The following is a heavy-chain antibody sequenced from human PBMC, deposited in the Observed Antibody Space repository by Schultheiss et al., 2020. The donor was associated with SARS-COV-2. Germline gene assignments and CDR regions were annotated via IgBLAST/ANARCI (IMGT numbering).Heavy chain of an antibody. CDR2: IKSKTDGGTT. CDR1: GFTFSNAW. J-gene: IGHJ4*02. CDR3: TTIGDYLVIYY. Sequence: GESLKISCAASGFTFSNAWMNWVRQAPGKGLEWVGRIKSKTDGGTTDYAAPVKGRFTISRDDSKNTLYLQMNSLKTEDTAVYYCTTIGDYLVIYYWGQGTLVTVSS. D-gene: IGHD4-17*01. V-gene: IGHV3-15*07.